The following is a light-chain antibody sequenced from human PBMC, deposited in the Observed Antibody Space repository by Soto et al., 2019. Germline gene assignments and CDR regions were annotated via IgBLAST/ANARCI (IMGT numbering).Light chain of an antibody. Sequence: MTQSPSTLSASVGDSVTLCCRASQSISDTLAWYQQRPGQAPRLLIYGASSRATGIPVRSSGSGSGTEFTLTISSLQSEDFAVYYCQQYNNWPLTFGQGTRLEIK. CDR3: QQYNNWPLT. CDR2: GAS. J-gene: IGKJ5*01. CDR1: QSISDT. V-gene: IGKV3-15*01.